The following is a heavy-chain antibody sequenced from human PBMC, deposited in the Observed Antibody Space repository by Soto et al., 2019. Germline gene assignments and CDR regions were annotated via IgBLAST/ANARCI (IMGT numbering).Heavy chain of an antibody. CDR1: GFSLTTSGVG. CDR2: IYWGDDK. CDR3: AHRVLRTVFGLVTTTAIYFDF. Sequence: QLTLNESGPTVVRPTETLTLTCRFSGFSLTTSGVGVGWIRQSPGKAPEWLALIYWGDDKRYSASLKSRLTITKDTSKNQVVLTVSDLDPTDTATYYCAHRVLRTVFGLVTTTAIYFDFWGQGTPVAVSS. D-gene: IGHD3-3*01. V-gene: IGHV2-5*02. J-gene: IGHJ4*02.